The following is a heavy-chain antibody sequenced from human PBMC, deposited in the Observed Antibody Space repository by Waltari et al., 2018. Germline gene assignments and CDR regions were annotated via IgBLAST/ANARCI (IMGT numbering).Heavy chain of an antibody. CDR1: GFTFSNPW. J-gene: IGHJ6*02. V-gene: IGHV3-7*01. CDR2: IKPDGSEK. CDR3: SKSLDV. Sequence: EVQMVESGGGLVQPGGSLRLSCAASGFTFSNPWMDWVRQAPGKGLEWIANIKPDGSEKNYVDSVKGRFTISRDNTKNSLYLQMNSLRAEDTAVYYCSKSLDVWGPGTSVTVSS.